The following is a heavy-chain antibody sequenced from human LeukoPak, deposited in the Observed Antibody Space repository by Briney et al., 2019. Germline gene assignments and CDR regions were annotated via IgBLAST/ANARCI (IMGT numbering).Heavy chain of an antibody. V-gene: IGHV3-64*01. CDR2: ISSDGGST. CDR1: GIIFSNYA. D-gene: IGHD1-26*01. J-gene: IGHJ2*01. CDR3: ARGRQGAKTRYFDL. Sequence: GGSLRLSCAASGIIFSNYAMHWVRQGPGKGLECIPTISSDGGSTYYANSVKGRFTISRDNSKNTLYLQMGSLRAEDMAVYYCARGRQGAKTRYFDLWGRGTRVTVSS.